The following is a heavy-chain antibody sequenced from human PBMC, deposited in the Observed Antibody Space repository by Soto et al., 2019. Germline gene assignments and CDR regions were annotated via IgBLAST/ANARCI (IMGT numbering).Heavy chain of an antibody. J-gene: IGHJ6*02. Sequence: QVQLQQSGPGLVKPSETLSLTCSVSSGPTSSHNWGWIRQTPGRGLEWIGYVYSTGGTSYNPSLNSRATISAATSTNHISLTRTSATAADTAVYYCVIQGIGNLHGLVDVWGQGTTVRVSS. D-gene: IGHD1-1*01. CDR2: VYSTGGT. V-gene: IGHV4-59*08. CDR1: SGPTSSHN. CDR3: VIQGIGNLHGLVDV.